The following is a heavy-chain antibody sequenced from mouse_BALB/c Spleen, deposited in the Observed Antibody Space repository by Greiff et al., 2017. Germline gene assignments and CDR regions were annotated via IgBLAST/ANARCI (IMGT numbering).Heavy chain of an antibody. CDR1: GFNIKDTY. CDR2: INPSNGRT. D-gene: IGHD4-1*01. Sequence: QVQLKESGAELVKPGASVKLSCTASGFNIKDTYMHWVKQRPGQGLEWIGEINPSNGRTNYNEKFKSKATLTVDKSSSTAYMQLSSLTSEDSAVYYCARSANWDVWFAYWGQGTLVTVSA. J-gene: IGHJ3*01. V-gene: IGHV1S81*02. CDR3: ARSANWDVWFAY.